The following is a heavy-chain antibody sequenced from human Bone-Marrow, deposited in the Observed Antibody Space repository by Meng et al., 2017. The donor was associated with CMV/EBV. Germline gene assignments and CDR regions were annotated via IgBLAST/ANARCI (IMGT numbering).Heavy chain of an antibody. V-gene: IGHV3-9*01. CDR2: ISWNSGSI. CDR3: ARSWGLNWFDP. J-gene: IGHJ5*02. Sequence: SLKISCAVSGFTFDDYAMHWVRQAPGKGLEWVSGISWNSGSIGYADSVKGRFVISRDNAKNTLYLQMNSLRAEDTAVYYCARSWGLNWFDPWGQGTLVTVSS. D-gene: IGHD7-27*01. CDR1: GFTFDDYA.